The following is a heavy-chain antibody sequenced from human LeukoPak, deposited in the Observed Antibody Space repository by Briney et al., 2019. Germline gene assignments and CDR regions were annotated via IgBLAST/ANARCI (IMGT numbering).Heavy chain of an antibody. D-gene: IGHD3-10*01. CDR3: AKDLRRRYYFGSGSRGGTFDI. V-gene: IGHV3-30*18. Sequence: GGSLRLSCAASGFMFSNYGMQWVRQAPGKGLECVAVISYDGSNKYYADSVKGRFTISRDNSKNTLYLQMSSLRAEDTAVYYCAKDLRRRYYFGSGSRGGTFDIWGQGTMVTVSS. CDR2: ISYDGSNK. CDR1: GFMFSNYG. J-gene: IGHJ3*02.